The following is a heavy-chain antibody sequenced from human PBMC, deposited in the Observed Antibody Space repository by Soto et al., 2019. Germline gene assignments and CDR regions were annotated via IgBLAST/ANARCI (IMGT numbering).Heavy chain of an antibody. J-gene: IGHJ4*02. CDR2: MQPNSGNT. D-gene: IGHD1-26*01. CDR1: GYTFTSLD. V-gene: IGHV1-8*01. Sequence: ASVKVSCKASGYTFTSLDINWVRQATGQGLEWMGWMQPNSGNTGYAQKFQGRVTMTRDTFISTAYMELSSLRSDDTAVYYCARGVNAGVDYWGQGTLVTVSS. CDR3: ARGVNAGVDY.